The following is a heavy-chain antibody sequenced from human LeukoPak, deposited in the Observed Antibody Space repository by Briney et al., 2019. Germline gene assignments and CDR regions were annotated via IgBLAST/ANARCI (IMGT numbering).Heavy chain of an antibody. CDR2: IYYSGST. J-gene: IGHJ4*02. Sequence: SETLSLTCTVSGGSISSSSYYWGWIRQPPGKGLEWIGSIYYSGSTYYNPSLKSRVTISVDTSKNQFSLKLSSVTAADTAVYYCARLRIAAAGIIDYWGQGTLVTVSS. CDR3: ARLRIAAAGIIDY. V-gene: IGHV4-39*07. CDR1: GGSISSSSYY. D-gene: IGHD6-13*01.